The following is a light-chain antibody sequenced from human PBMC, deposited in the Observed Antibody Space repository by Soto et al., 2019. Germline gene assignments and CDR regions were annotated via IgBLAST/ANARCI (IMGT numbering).Light chain of an antibody. CDR1: SSDIGGHNF. CDR2: EVA. V-gene: IGLV2-14*01. CDR3: SSYTRSNTYV. Sequence: QSVLTQPASVSGSPGQSITISCTGTSSDIGGHNFVSWYQQHPGKAPKLMIYEVANRPSGVSNRFSGSKSGNTASLTISGLQAEDEADYYCSSYTRSNTYVFGTGTKVTVL. J-gene: IGLJ1*01.